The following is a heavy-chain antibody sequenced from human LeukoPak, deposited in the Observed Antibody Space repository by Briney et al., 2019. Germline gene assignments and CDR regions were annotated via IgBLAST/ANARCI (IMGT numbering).Heavy chain of an antibody. CDR2: ISSSSSYI. D-gene: IGHD4-23*01. CDR3: ARDGGLWGYFDY. V-gene: IGHV3-21*01. J-gene: IGHJ4*02. Sequence: PGGSLRLSCAASGFTFSSYSLNWVRQAPGKGLEWVSSISSSSSYIYYADSVKGRFTISRDNAKNSLYLQMNSLRAEDTAVYYCARDGGLWGYFDYWGQGTLVTVSS. CDR1: GFTFSSYS.